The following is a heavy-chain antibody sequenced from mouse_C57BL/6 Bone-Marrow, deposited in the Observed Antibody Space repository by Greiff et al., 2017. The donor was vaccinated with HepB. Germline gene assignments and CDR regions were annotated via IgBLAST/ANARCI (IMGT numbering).Heavy chain of an antibody. J-gene: IGHJ2*01. CDR3: ARNYGSSYGDY. CDR2: IHPNSGST. D-gene: IGHD1-1*01. CDR1: GYTFTSYW. Sequence: VKLQQPGAELVKPGASVKLSCKASGYTFTSYWMHWVKQRPGQGLEWIGMIHPNSGSTNYNEKFKSKATLTVDKSSSTAYMQLSSLTSEDSAVYYCARNYGSSYGDYWGQGTTLTVSS. V-gene: IGHV1-64*01.